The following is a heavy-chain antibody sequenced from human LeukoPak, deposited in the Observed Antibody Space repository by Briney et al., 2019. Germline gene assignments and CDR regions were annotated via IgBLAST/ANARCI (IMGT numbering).Heavy chain of an antibody. CDR3: ARDMGKANY. V-gene: IGHV3-7*05. Sequence: GGSLRLSCSASGSTVSSNRMTWVRQPPGKGLEWVANINQDGSEKYYVDSVKGRFTISRDNAKNSLYLQMNSLRAEDTAVYYCARDMGKANYWGQGTLVTVSS. CDR2: INQDGSEK. D-gene: IGHD7-27*01. CDR1: GSTVSSNR. J-gene: IGHJ4*02.